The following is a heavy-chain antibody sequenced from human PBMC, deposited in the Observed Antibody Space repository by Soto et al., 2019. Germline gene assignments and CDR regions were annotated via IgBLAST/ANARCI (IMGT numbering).Heavy chain of an antibody. CDR3: ARATRYCSSTSCRGNHYYYYMDV. CDR1: GFTFTSSA. J-gene: IGHJ6*03. Sequence: SVKVSCKASGFTFTSSAVQWVRQARGQRLEWIGWIVVGSGNTNYAQKFQERVTITRDTSTSTAYMELSSLRSEDTAVYYCARATRYCSSTSCRGNHYYYYMDVWGKGTTVTVSS. CDR2: IVVGSGNT. V-gene: IGHV1-58*01. D-gene: IGHD2-2*01.